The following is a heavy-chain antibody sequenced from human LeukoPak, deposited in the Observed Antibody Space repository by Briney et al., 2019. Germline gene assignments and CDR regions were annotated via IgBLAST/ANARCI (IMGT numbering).Heavy chain of an antibody. D-gene: IGHD3-9*01. Sequence: SETLSLTCTVSGGSISSYYWSWIRQPPGKGLEWIGYIYYSGSTNYNPSLKSRVTISVDTSKNQFSLKLSSVTAADTAVYYCAREEDILTDEGRVFWGQGTLVTVSS. CDR3: AREEDILTDEGRVF. CDR1: GGSISSYY. J-gene: IGHJ4*02. CDR2: IYYSGST. V-gene: IGHV4-59*01.